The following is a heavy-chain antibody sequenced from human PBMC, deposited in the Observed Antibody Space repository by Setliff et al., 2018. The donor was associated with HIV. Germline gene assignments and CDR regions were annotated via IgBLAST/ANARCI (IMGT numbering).Heavy chain of an antibody. Sequence: GASVKVSCKASGFTFSDYYMHWVRQAPGQGLEWMGWISTYNDNTNYAQKLQGRVTMTTDTSTSTAYMELRSLRSDDTAVYYCARDFSGQQLVGGWFDPWGQGTLVTVSS. CDR1: GFTFSDYY. CDR3: ARDFSGQQLVGGWFDP. V-gene: IGHV1-18*04. D-gene: IGHD6-13*01. CDR2: ISTYNDNT. J-gene: IGHJ5*02.